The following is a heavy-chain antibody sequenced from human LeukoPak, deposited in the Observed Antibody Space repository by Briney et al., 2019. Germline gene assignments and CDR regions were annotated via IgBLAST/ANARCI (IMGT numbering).Heavy chain of an antibody. J-gene: IGHJ3*02. CDR3: ARGGQGDGYSADEAFDI. CDR2: TYYRSKWYN. CDR1: GDSVSSNSAA. V-gene: IGHV6-1*01. D-gene: IGHD5-24*01. Sequence: SQTLSLTYAISGDSVSSNSAAWNWIRQSPSRGLEWLGRTYYRSKWYNDYAVSVKSQITINPDTSKNQFSLQLNSVTPEDTAVYYCARGGQGDGYSADEAFDIWGQGTLVTVSS.